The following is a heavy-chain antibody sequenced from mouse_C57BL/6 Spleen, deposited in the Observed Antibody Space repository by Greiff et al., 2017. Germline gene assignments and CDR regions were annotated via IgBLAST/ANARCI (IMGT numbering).Heavy chain of an antibody. Sequence: QVQLQQPGAELVMPGASVKLSCKASGYTFTSYWMHWVKQRPGQGLEWIGEIDPSDSYTNYNQKFKGKSTLTVDKSSSTAYMQLSSLTSEDSAVYYCARCTTVVDWYFEVWGTGTTVTVSS. CDR2: IDPSDSYT. V-gene: IGHV1-69*01. CDR3: ARCTTVVDWYFEV. D-gene: IGHD1-1*01. CDR1: GYTFTSYW. J-gene: IGHJ1*03.